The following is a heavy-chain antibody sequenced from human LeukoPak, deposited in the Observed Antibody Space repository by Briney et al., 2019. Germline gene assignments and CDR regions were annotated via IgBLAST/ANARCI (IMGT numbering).Heavy chain of an antibody. CDR1: GGTFSSYA. Sequence: GSSVKVSCKASGGTFSSYAISRVRQAPGQGLEWMGWINPNSGGTKYAQKFQGRVTMTRDTSISTAYMEVRRLRSDDTAVYHCARDSAGYSSGWTFFDYWGQGTLVTVSS. D-gene: IGHD6-19*01. CDR3: ARDSAGYSSGWTFFDY. CDR2: INPNSGGT. J-gene: IGHJ4*02. V-gene: IGHV1-2*02.